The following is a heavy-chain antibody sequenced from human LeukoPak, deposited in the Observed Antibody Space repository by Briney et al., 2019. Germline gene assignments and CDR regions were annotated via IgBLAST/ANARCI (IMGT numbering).Heavy chain of an antibody. Sequence: ASVKVSCKASGGTFISYAISWVRQAPGQGLEWMGGIIPIFGTANYAQKFQGRVTITADESTSTAYMELSSLGSEDTAVYYCARDTDSSGYCYTYWGQGTLVTVSS. CDR3: ARDTDSSGYCYTY. V-gene: IGHV1-69*01. D-gene: IGHD3-22*01. J-gene: IGHJ4*02. CDR1: GGTFISYA. CDR2: IIPIFGTA.